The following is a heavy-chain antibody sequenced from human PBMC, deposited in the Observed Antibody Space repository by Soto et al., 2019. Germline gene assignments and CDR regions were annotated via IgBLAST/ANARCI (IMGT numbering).Heavy chain of an antibody. J-gene: IGHJ6*03. V-gene: IGHV4-34*01. Sequence: QVQLQQWGAGLLKPSETLSLTCAVYGGSFSGYYWSWIRQPPGKGLEWIGEINHSGSTNYNPSLKSRVTISVDTSKNQCSLKLSSVTAADTAVYYCARGRGWLRLGYYYYYMDVWGKGTTVTVSS. CDR3: ARGRGWLRLGYYYYYMDV. D-gene: IGHD5-12*01. CDR2: INHSGST. CDR1: GGSFSGYY.